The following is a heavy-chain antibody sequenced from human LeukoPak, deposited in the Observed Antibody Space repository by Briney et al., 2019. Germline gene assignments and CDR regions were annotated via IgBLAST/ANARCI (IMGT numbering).Heavy chain of an antibody. D-gene: IGHD5-18*01. Sequence: PGGSLRLSCAASGFTFSSYGMHWVHQAPGKGLEWVAIIWYDGSNKYYADSVKGRFTISRDNSKNTLYLQMSSLRAEDTAVYYCARDRHTALLDYWGQGTLVTVSS. CDR2: IWYDGSNK. V-gene: IGHV3-33*01. CDR3: ARDRHTALLDY. J-gene: IGHJ4*02. CDR1: GFTFSSYG.